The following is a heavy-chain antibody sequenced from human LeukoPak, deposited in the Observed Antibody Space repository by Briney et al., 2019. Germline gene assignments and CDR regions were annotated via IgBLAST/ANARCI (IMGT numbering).Heavy chain of an antibody. J-gene: IGHJ4*02. V-gene: IGHV4-38-2*01. Sequence: PSETLSLTCAVSGYSISSGYYWGWIRQPPGKGLEWIGSIYHSGSTYYNPSLKSRVTISVDTSKNQFSLKLSSVTAADTAVCYCARFGEYYYDSSGYYYEPYYFDYWGQGTLVTVSS. CDR1: GYSISSGYY. CDR2: IYHSGST. CDR3: ARFGEYYYDSSGYYYEPYYFDY. D-gene: IGHD3-22*01.